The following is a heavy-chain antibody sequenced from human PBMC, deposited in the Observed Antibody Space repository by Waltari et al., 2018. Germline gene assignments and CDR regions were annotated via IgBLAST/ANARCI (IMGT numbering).Heavy chain of an antibody. CDR2: MNPNSGNT. V-gene: IGHV1-8*03. D-gene: IGHD6-13*01. J-gene: IGHJ6*03. CDR1: GYTFTSYD. Sequence: QVQLVQSGAEVKKPGASVKVSCTASGYTFTSYDINWVRQATGQGLEWMGWMNPNSGNTGYAQKFQGRVTITRNTSISTAYMELSSLRSEDTAVYYCARGASAGDSSWSYYYYMDVWGKGTTVTVSS. CDR3: ARGASAGDSSWSYYYYMDV.